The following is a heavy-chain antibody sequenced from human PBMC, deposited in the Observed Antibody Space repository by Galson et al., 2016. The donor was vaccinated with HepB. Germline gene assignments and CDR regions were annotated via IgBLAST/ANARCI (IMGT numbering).Heavy chain of an antibody. J-gene: IGHJ6*02. CDR3: ARGYYNAMDV. Sequence: SLRLSCAASGFTFSDYYMSWIRQAPGKGLEWVSYISISSSYTNYADSVKGRFTISRDNAKNSVYLQMNSLRAEDTAVYYCARGYYNAMDVWGQGATVTVSS. V-gene: IGHV3-11*05. CDR1: GFTFSDYY. CDR2: ISISSSYT.